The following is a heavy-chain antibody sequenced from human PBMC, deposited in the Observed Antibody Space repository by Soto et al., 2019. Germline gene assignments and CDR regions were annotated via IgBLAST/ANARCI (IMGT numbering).Heavy chain of an antibody. CDR2: ISGSGVDT. CDR3: AIGGAYCYGDCTRAH. J-gene: IGHJ4*02. Sequence: EVQVVQSGGGSVQPGGSLRLSCEASGFTFSSYGMTWVRQAPGKGLEWVAGISGSGVDTKYADSAKGRFIIARDNSMNKMYLQMNNLRVEDTAVYFCAIGGAYCYGDCTRAHWGQGTLVTVSS. V-gene: IGHV3-23*04. CDR1: GFTFSSYG. D-gene: IGHD2-21*02.